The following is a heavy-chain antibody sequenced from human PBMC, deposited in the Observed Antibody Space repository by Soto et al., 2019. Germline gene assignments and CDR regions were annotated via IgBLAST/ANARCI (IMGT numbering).Heavy chain of an antibody. D-gene: IGHD3-16*01. V-gene: IGHV4-59*01. CDR2: IYYSGST. J-gene: IGHJ6*02. Sequence: SETLSLTCSVSGGSINSYWWSWIRQPPGKGLEWIGYIYYSGSTNYNPSLKSRVTISVDTSKNQFSLKLSSVTAADTAVYYCTRVGGGYYYYYYGMDVWGQGTTVTVSS. CDR3: TRVGGGYYYYYYGMDV. CDR1: GGSINSYW.